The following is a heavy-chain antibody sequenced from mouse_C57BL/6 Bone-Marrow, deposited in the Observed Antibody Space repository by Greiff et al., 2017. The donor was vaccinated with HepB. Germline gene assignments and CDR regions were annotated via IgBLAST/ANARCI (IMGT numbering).Heavy chain of an antibody. CDR1: GFSLTSYG. D-gene: IGHD2-2*01. CDR3: ATTTMVTTGYYAMDY. V-gene: IGHV2-5*01. J-gene: IGHJ4*01. CDR2: IWRGGST. Sequence: QVQLKESGPGLVQPSQSLSITCTVSGFSLTSYGVHWVRQSPGKGLEWLGVIWRGGSTDYNAAFMSRLSITKDNSKSQVFFKMNSLQADDTAIYYCATTTMVTTGYYAMDYWGQGTSVTVSS.